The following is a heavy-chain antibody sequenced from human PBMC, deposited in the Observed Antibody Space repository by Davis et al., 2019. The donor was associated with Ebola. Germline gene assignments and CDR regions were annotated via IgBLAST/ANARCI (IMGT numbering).Heavy chain of an antibody. V-gene: IGHV1-18*01. CDR2: ISAYNGNT. J-gene: IGHJ6*02. CDR3: ARGPIVLMVYASRVGYYGMDV. Sequence: ASVKVSCKASGYTFTSYGISWVRQAPGQGLEWMGWISAYNGNTNYAQKLQGRVTMTTDTSTSTAYMELRSLRSDDTAVYYCARGPIVLMVYASRVGYYGMDVWGQGTTVTVSS. D-gene: IGHD2-8*01. CDR1: GYTFTSYG.